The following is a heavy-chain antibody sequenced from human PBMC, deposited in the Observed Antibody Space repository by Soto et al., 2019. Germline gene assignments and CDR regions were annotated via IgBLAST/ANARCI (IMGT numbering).Heavy chain of an antibody. CDR2: ISYDGSNK. Sequence: QVQLVESGGGVVQPGRSLRLSCAASGFTFSSYAMHWVCQAPGKGLEWVAVISYDGSNKYYADSVKGRFTISRENSKNTLYLQMNSLRAEDTAVYYCARGTFILITFAQGWNDYWGQGTLVTVSS. D-gene: IGHD3-16*01. CDR1: GFTFSSYA. CDR3: ARGTFILITFAQGWNDY. V-gene: IGHV3-30-3*01. J-gene: IGHJ4*02.